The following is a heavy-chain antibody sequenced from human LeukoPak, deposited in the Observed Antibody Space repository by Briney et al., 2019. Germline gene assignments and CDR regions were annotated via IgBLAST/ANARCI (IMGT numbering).Heavy chain of an antibody. Sequence: ASVKVSCKASGYTFTGYYMHWVRQAPGQGLEWMGWINPNSGGTNYAQKFQGRVTMTRDTSSSTAYMELRSLRSDDTAVYYCARDLRGRIAAPDWFDPWGQGTLVTVSS. CDR3: ARDLRGRIAAPDWFDP. V-gene: IGHV1-2*02. CDR2: INPNSGGT. CDR1: GYTFTGYY. D-gene: IGHD6-6*01. J-gene: IGHJ5*02.